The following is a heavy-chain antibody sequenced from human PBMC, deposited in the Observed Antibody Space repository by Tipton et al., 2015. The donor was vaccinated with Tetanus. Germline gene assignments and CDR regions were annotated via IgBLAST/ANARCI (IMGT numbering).Heavy chain of an antibody. V-gene: IGHV4-59*12. CDR1: GGSISPYY. J-gene: IGHJ5*02. CDR3: ARVRSAAYTTNWYSGDNWFDP. CDR2: IYYSGST. D-gene: IGHD6-13*01. Sequence: GLVKPSETLSLTCTVSGGSISPYYWSWIRQPPGKGLEWIGYIYYSGSTNYNPSLKSRVTMSVDTSENQFSLKLSSVVAADTAIYYCARVRSAAYTTNWYSGDNWFDPWGQGTLVTVSS.